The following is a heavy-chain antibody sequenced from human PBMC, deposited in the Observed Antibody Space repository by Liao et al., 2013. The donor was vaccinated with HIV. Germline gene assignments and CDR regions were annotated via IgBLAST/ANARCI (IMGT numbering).Heavy chain of an antibody. CDR2: IYSTEIT. V-gene: IGHV4-61*02. D-gene: IGHD3-9*01. CDR1: GASVSSSSDY. CDR3: ARGHPYYDTLTASYSYYFDF. J-gene: IGHJ4*02. Sequence: QVQLQESGPGLLKPSQTLSLTCTVSGASVSSSSDYWSWIRQPAGKGLEWIGRIYSTEITNYHPSFKSRVTMSVDTSKNQFSLKLSSVTAADTAIYYCARGHPYYDTLTASYSYYFDFWGQGTLVTVSS.